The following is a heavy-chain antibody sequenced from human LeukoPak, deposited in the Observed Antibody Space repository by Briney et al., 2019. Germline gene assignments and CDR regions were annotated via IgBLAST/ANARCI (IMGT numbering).Heavy chain of an antibody. J-gene: IGHJ4*02. CDR3: AKNLESVGDSATDY. CDR2: ISGSGGGA. D-gene: IGHD4-17*01. CDR1: GFTFRSYS. V-gene: IGHV3-23*01. Sequence: PGGSLGLSCAASGFTFRSYSMNWVRQAPGKGLEWVSSISGSGGGANYADSVKGRFTISRDNSKNTLYVQMNILRAEDTAVYYCAKNLESVGDSATDYWGQGTLVTVSS.